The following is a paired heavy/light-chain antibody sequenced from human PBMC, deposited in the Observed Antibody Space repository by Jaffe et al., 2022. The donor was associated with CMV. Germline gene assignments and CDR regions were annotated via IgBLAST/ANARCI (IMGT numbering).Light chain of an antibody. J-gene: IGKJ1*01. V-gene: IGKV1-5*03. CDR2: KTS. CDR3: QQYNTYSAWT. CDR1: QSVSSW. Sequence: QMTQSPSTLSASVGDRITITCRASQSVSSWLAWYQQKPGKAPELLIYKTSTLQSGVTSRFSGSGSGKEFNFTISSLQPEDFATYYCQQYNTYSAWTFGQGTKVEIK.
Heavy chain of an antibody. V-gene: IGHV3-48*02. J-gene: IGHJ4*02. CDR2: ISSSGRTI. CDR1: GFTFRNYN. D-gene: IGHD6-19*01. Sequence: EVQLVESGGRLVEPGGSLRLSCAASGFTFRNYNMNWVRQAPEKGLEWISYISSSGRTIYYADSLKGRFTISRDNAKNSLYLQMNSLRDEDTAVYFCARDSSVAADFDHWGQGTLVTVSS. CDR3: ARDSSVAADFDH.